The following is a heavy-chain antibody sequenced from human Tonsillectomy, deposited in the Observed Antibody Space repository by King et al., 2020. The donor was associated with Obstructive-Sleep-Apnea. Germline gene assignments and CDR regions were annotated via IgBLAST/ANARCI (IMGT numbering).Heavy chain of an antibody. D-gene: IGHD2-21*01. CDR1: GGSISNNY. J-gene: IGHJ5*02. CDR2: IFSGGST. CDR3: ARRLWTNWFDP. V-gene: IGHV4-59*08. Sequence: HVQLQESGPGLVKPSETLSLTCTVSGGSISNNYWSWIRQSPGSGLEWIGNIFSGGSTDYNPSLKSRVTISLDTSKNQFSLKVTSVTAADTAVYYCARRLWTNWFDPWGQGTLVTVSS.